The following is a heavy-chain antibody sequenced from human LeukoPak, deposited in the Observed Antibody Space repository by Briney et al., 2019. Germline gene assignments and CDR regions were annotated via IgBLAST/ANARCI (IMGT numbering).Heavy chain of an antibody. D-gene: IGHD3-10*01. CDR1: GGSISTYY. CDR2: IYYSGST. V-gene: IGHV4-59*01. CDR3: ARVGAGSFDY. J-gene: IGHJ4*02. Sequence: SETLSLTCTVSGGSISTYYWSWVRQPPGKELEWIGYIYYSGSTNYSPSLKSRITISVDTSRNQFSLKVNSVTAADTAIYYCARVGAGSFDYWGQGTLVTVSS.